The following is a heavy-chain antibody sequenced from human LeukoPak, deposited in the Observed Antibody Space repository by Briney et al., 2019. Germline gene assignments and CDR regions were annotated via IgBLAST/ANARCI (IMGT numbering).Heavy chain of an antibody. CDR2: IYYGGGA. D-gene: IGHD3-3*01. V-gene: IGHV4-59*08. Sequence: SETLSLTCTVSGGSISRFYCKWIRQPPGRGLEWIGYIYYGGGAIYSPSLKSRVTISVDTSKNQFSLRLTSVTAADTAVYYCARGPEWYYFDHGGQGTLVTVSS. J-gene: IGHJ4*02. CDR1: GGSISRFY. CDR3: ARGPEWYYFDH.